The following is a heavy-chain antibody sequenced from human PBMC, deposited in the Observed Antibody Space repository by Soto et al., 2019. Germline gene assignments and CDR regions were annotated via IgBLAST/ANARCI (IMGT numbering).Heavy chain of an antibody. CDR1: GYTFTSYA. Sequence: QVQLVQSGAEVKKPGASVEVSCKASGYTFTSYAMHWVRQAPGQRLEWMGWINAGNGNTKYSQKFQGRVTITRDTSASTAYMELSSLRSEDTAVYYCARDMPYYDFWSGATYYYYMDVWGKGTTVTVSS. D-gene: IGHD3-3*01. CDR2: INAGNGNT. J-gene: IGHJ6*03. CDR3: ARDMPYYDFWSGATYYYYMDV. V-gene: IGHV1-3*01.